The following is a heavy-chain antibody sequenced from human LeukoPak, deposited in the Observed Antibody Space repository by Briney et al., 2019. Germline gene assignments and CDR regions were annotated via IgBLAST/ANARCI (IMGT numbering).Heavy chain of an antibody. CDR1: GFTFSSYA. CDR3: AKEATGSSGYYDY. CDR2: ISYDGSNK. D-gene: IGHD3-22*01. V-gene: IGHV3-30-3*01. Sequence: PGRSLRLSCAASGFTFSSYAMHWVRQAPGKGLEWVAVISYDGSNKYYADSVKGRFTISRDNSKNTLYLQMNSLRAEDTAVYYCAKEATGSSGYYDYWGQGTLVTVSS. J-gene: IGHJ4*02.